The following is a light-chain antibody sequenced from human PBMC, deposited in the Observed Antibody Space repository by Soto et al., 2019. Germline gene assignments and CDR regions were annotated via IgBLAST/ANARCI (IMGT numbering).Light chain of an antibody. CDR3: QQYNSYPWT. V-gene: IGKV1-5*01. J-gene: IGKJ1*01. CDR1: QSLSGW. Sequence: VGDRVTITCRASQSLSGWLAWYQQKPGKAPKLLIYDASSLESGVPSRFSGSGSGTEFALTISSLQPDDFATYYCQQYNSYPWTFGQGTKVDIK. CDR2: DAS.